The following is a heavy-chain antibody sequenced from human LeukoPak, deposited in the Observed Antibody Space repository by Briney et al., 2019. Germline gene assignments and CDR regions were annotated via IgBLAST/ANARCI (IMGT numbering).Heavy chain of an antibody. J-gene: IGHJ6*03. CDR3: ARDIVGSSSFGYYYYMDV. CDR1: GGSISSYY. CDR2: IYTSGST. Sequence: SETLSLTCTVPGGSISSYYWSWIRQPAGKGLEWIGRIYTSGSTNYNPSLKSRVTMSVDTSKNQFSLKLSSVTAADTAVYYCARDIVGSSSFGYYYYMDVWGKGTTVTVSS. V-gene: IGHV4-4*07. D-gene: IGHD6-6*01.